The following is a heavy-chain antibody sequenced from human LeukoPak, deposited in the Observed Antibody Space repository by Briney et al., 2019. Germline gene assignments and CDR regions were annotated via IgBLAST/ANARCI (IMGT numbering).Heavy chain of an antibody. CDR3: ARLGYYDFWSGYYWPYYFDY. CDR2: ISAYNGNT. V-gene: IGHV1-18*01. D-gene: IGHD3-3*01. CDR1: GYTFTSYG. J-gene: IGHJ4*02. Sequence: GASVKVSCKASGYTFTSYGISWVRQAPGQGLEWMGWISAYNGNTNYAQKLQGRVTMTTDTSTSTAYMELRSLRSDDTAVYYCARLGYYDFWSGYYWPYYFDYWGQGTLATVSS.